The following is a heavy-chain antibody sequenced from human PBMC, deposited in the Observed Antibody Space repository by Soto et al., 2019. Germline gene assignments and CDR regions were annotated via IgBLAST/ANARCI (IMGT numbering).Heavy chain of an antibody. CDR1: GFTFSSYG. V-gene: IGHV3-30*18. CDR2: ISYDGSNK. Sequence: ESGGGVVQPGRSLRLSCAASGFTFSSYGMHWVRQAPGKGLEWVAVISYDGSNKYYADSVKGRFTISRDNSKNTLYLQMNSLRAEDTAVYYCAKDEEGSGSYAGYWGQGTLVTVSS. CDR3: AKDEEGSGSYAGY. D-gene: IGHD1-26*01. J-gene: IGHJ4*02.